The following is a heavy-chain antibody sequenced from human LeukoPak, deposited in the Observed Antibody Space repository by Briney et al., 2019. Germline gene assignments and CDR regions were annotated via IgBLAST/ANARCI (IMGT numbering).Heavy chain of an antibody. D-gene: IGHD2-8*01. J-gene: IGHJ5*02. V-gene: IGHV3-74*01. Sequence: PGGSLRLSCAASGFTFSSYWMNWARQAPGKGLVWVSRINSDGSIRSYADSVKGRFTISRDNAKNTLYLQMNSLRAEDTAVYYCARVGYCTNGVCYSSHWFDPWGQGTLVTVFS. CDR1: GFTFSSYW. CDR3: ARVGYCTNGVCYSSHWFDP. CDR2: INSDGSIR.